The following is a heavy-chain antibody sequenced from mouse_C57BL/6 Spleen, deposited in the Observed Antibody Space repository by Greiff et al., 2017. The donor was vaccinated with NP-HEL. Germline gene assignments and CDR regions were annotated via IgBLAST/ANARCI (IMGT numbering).Heavy chain of an antibody. CDR2: IDPSDSYT. D-gene: IGHD2-3*01. CDR3: AKGDDGYSSWFAY. CDR1: GYTFTSYW. J-gene: IGHJ3*01. V-gene: IGHV1-69*01. Sequence: QVQLQQPGAELVMPGASVKLSCKASGYTFTSYWMHWVKQRPGQGLEWIGEIDPSDSYTNYNQKFKGKSTWTVDKSSSTAYMQLSSLTSEDSAVYYCAKGDDGYSSWFAYWGQGTLVTVSA.